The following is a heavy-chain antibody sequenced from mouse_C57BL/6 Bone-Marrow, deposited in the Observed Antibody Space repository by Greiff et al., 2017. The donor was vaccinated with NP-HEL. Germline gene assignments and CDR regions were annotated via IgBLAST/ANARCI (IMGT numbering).Heavy chain of an antibody. J-gene: IGHJ3*01. D-gene: IGHD2-4*01. CDR3: APYYDYDAWFAY. Sequence: QVQLQQSGAELARPGASVKLSCKASGYTFTSYGISWVKQRTGQGLEWIGEIYPRSGNNYYNEKFKGKATLTADKSSSTAYMELRSLTSEDSAVYFCAPYYDYDAWFAYWGQGTLVTVSA. V-gene: IGHV1-81*01. CDR2: IYPRSGNN. CDR1: GYTFTSYG.